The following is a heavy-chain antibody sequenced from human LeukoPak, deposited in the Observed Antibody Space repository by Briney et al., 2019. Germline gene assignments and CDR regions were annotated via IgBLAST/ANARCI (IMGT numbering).Heavy chain of an antibody. CDR3: AKDSRGTTTTIYYFDC. D-gene: IGHD4-17*01. J-gene: IGHJ4*02. Sequence: GGSLRLSCAASGFTFSSYSMNWVRQAPGKGLEWVSSSSSSSSYIYYADSVKGRFTISRDNAKNSLYLQMNSLRAEDTAVYYCAKDSRGTTTTIYYFDCWGQGTLVTVSS. V-gene: IGHV3-21*04. CDR1: GFTFSSYS. CDR2: SSSSSSYI.